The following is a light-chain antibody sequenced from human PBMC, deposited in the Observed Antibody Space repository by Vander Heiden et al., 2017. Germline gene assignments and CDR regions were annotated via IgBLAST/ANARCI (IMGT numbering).Light chain of an antibody. CDR3: QQLNSYPRVT. V-gene: IGKV1-9*01. Sequence: DIQLTQSPSFLSASVGDRVTITCRASQGISSYLAWYQQKPGKAPKLLIYAASTLQSGVPSRFSGSGSGTEFTLTISSLQPEDFATYYCQQLNSYPRVTFGSGTKVDIK. CDR1: QGISSY. J-gene: IGKJ3*01. CDR2: AAS.